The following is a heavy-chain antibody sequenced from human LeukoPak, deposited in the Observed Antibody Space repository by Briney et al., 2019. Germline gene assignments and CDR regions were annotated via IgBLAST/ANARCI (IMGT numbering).Heavy chain of an antibody. J-gene: IGHJ4*02. D-gene: IGHD6-13*01. CDR2: IYHSGST. CDR1: GGSISSSNW. CDR3: AREGIAAADPFDY. Sequence: SETLSLTCTVSGGSISSSNWWSWVRQSPGKGLEWTGEIYHSGSTNYNPSLKSRVTISVDKSKNQFSLRLSSVTAADTAVYYCAREGIAAADPFDYWGQGTLVTVSS. V-gene: IGHV4-4*02.